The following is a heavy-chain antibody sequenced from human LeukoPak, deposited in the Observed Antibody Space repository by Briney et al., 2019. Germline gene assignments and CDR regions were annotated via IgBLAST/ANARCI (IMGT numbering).Heavy chain of an antibody. CDR1: GFTFSSYA. V-gene: IGHV3-30-3*01. CDR2: ISYDGSNK. D-gene: IGHD6-19*01. CDR3: AREYSSGWTNKLPDY. Sequence: GGSLRLSCAASGFTFSSYAMHWVRQAPGKGLEWVAVISYDGSNKYYADSVKGRFTISRDNSKNTLYLQMNSLRAEDTAVYYCAREYSSGWTNKLPDYWGQGTLVTVSS. J-gene: IGHJ4*02.